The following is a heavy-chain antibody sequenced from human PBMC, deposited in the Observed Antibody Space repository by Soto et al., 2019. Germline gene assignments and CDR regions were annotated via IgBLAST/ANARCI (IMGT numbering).Heavy chain of an antibody. CDR2: ISYDGSKK. CDR1: GFTFSSYA. D-gene: IGHD2-15*01. CDR3: ARDEAEPHRSGGSCYFGDLDY. Sequence: QVQLVESGGGVVQPGRSLRLSCAASGFTFSSYAMHWVRQAPGKGLEWVAVISYDGSKKYYADSVKGRFTISRDNSKNTLYLQMNSRRAEDTAVYYCARDEAEPHRSGGSCYFGDLDYWGQGTLVTVSS. V-gene: IGHV3-30-3*01. J-gene: IGHJ4*02.